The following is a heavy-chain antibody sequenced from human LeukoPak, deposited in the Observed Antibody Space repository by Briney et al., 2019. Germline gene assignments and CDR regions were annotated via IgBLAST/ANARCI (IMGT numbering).Heavy chain of an antibody. Sequence: GGSLRLSCAASGFTFSSYAMSWVRQAPGKGLEWVSAISGSGGSTYYADSVKGRFTISRDNSKNTLYLQMNSLRAGDTAVYYCARAGYSSSWYSRYFDLWGRGTLVTVSS. V-gene: IGHV3-23*01. D-gene: IGHD6-13*01. CDR3: ARAGYSSSWYSRYFDL. J-gene: IGHJ2*01. CDR2: ISGSGGST. CDR1: GFTFSSYA.